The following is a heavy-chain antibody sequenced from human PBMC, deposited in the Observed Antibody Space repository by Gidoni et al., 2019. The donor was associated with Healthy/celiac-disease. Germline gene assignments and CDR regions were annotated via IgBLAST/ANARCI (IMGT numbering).Heavy chain of an antibody. CDR3: AKDISPILRYFDSDV. J-gene: IGHJ6*02. CDR2: ISWNSGSI. Sequence: EVQLVESGGGLVQPGRSLSLSCAASGFTFDDYAMHWVRQAPGKGLEWVSGISWNSGSIGYADSVKGRFTISRDNAKNSLYLQMNSLRAEDTALYYCAKDISPILRYFDSDVWGQGTTVTVSS. V-gene: IGHV3-9*01. D-gene: IGHD3-9*01. CDR1: GFTFDDYA.